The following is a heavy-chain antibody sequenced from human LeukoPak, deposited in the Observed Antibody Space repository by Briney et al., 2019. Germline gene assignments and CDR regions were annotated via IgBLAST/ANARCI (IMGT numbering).Heavy chain of an antibody. D-gene: IGHD5-12*01. Sequence: PSETLSLTCTVSGGSISSYYWSWIRQPPGKGLEWIGYIYYSGSTNYNPSLKSRVTISVDTSKNQFSLKLSSVTAADTAVYYCARLVYSGYDLGFDYWGQGTLVTVSS. J-gene: IGHJ4*02. CDR3: ARLVYSGYDLGFDY. CDR1: GGSISSYY. V-gene: IGHV4-59*08. CDR2: IYYSGST.